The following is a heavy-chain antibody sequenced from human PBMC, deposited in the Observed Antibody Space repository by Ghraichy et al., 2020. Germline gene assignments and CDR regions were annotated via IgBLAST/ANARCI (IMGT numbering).Heavy chain of an antibody. Sequence: ASVKVSCKASGYTFTSYGISWVRQAPGQGLEWMGWISAYNGNTNYAQKLQGRVTMTTDTSTSTAYMELRSLRSDDTAVYYCARDLAAATLYYDFWSGIRPGFDYWGQGTLVTVSS. J-gene: IGHJ4*02. CDR2: ISAYNGNT. D-gene: IGHD3-3*01. CDR3: ARDLAAATLYYDFWSGIRPGFDY. CDR1: GYTFTSYG. V-gene: IGHV1-18*01.